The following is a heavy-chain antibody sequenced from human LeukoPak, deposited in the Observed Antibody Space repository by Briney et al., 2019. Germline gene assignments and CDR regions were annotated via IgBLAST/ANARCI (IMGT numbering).Heavy chain of an antibody. D-gene: IGHD1-1*01. V-gene: IGHV1-3*01. CDR2: INAGNGNT. CDR3: AATPPQPPLRYNWNDEGDNWFDP. J-gene: IGHJ5*02. Sequence: ASVKVSCKASGYTFTSYAMHWVRQAPGQRLEWMGWINAGNGNTKYSQKFQGRVTITRDTSASTAYMELSSLRSEDTAVYYCAATPPQPPLRYNWNDEGDNWFDPWGQGTLVTVSS. CDR1: GYTFTSYA.